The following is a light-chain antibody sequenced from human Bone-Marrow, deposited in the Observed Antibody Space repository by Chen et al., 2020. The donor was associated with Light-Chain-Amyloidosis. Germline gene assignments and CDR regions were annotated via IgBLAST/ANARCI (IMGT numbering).Light chain of an antibody. CDR1: NIGSTS. CDR2: DDS. J-gene: IGLJ3*02. CDR3: QVWDRSSDRPV. V-gene: IGLV3-21*02. Sequence: SYVLTQPSSVSVAPGQTATIACGGNNIGSTSVHWYQQTPGQAPLLVVYDDSDRPSGIPERFSGSNSGNTATLTLSRVEAGDEADYYCQVWDRSSDRPVFGGGTKLAVL.